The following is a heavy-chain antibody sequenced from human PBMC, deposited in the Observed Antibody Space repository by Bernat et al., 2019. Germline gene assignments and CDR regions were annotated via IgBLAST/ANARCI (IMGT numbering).Heavy chain of an antibody. CDR2: INAGNGNT. CDR3: ARGLHDAFDI. CDR1: GYTFTSYA. V-gene: IGHV1-3*01. J-gene: IGHJ3*02. Sequence: QVQLVQSGAEVKKPGASVKVSCKASGYTFTSYAMHWVRQAPGQRLEWMGWINAGNGNTKYSQKFQGRVTITADESTSTAYMELSSLRSEDTAVYYCARGLHDAFDIWGQGTMVTVSS.